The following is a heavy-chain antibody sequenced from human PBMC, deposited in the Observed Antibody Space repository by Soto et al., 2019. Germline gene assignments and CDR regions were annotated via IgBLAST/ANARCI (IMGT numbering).Heavy chain of an antibody. Sequence: QLQLQESGPGLVKPSETLSLTCTVSGGSISSSSYYWGWIRQPPGKGLEWIGSTYYSGSTYYNPSLKSRVTISVDTSKNQFSLKLSSVTAADTAVYYCARHVEESVAGYYYYGMDVWGQGTTVTVSS. V-gene: IGHV4-39*01. CDR1: GGSISSSSYY. CDR2: TYYSGST. J-gene: IGHJ6*02. CDR3: ARHVEESVAGYYYYGMDV. D-gene: IGHD6-19*01.